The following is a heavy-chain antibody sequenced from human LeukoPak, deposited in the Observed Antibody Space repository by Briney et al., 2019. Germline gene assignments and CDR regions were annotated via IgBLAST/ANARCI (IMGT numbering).Heavy chain of an antibody. Sequence: SENLSLNCTGSGGSISSYYWGWIRQPPGKGLGGVGYIYYSGSTNYDPSLKSRVTISVDTSKNQFSLKLSSVTAADTAVYYCARVGDGYNSGGYFDYWGQGTLVTVSS. V-gene: IGHV4-59*01. J-gene: IGHJ4*02. CDR1: GGSISSYY. CDR2: IYYSGST. CDR3: ARVGDGYNSGGYFDY. D-gene: IGHD5-24*01.